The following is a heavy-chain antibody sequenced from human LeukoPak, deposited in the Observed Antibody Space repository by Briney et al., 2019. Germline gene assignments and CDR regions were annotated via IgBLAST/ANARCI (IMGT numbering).Heavy chain of an antibody. CDR3: ARDRMGVGDY. Sequence: GGSLRLSCAASGFTFSTYALHWVRQAPGKGLEYVSSITSNGDNIYYANSVEGRFTISRDNSKNTLYLEMGSLRAEDMAVYYCARDRMGVGDYWGQGTLVTVSS. V-gene: IGHV3-64*01. CDR2: ITSNGDNI. D-gene: IGHD3-3*01. CDR1: GFTFSTYA. J-gene: IGHJ4*02.